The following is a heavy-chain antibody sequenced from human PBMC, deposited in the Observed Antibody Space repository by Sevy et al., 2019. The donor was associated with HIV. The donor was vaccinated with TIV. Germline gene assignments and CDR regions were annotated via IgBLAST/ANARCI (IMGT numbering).Heavy chain of an antibody. CDR3: ARDRWRFGEFPPY. Sequence: GGSLRLSCAASGFTFSDYYMSWIRQAPGKGLEWVSYISSSGSTIYYADSVKGRFTISRDNAMNSLYLQMNSLRDEDTAVYYCARDRWRFGEFPPYWGQGTLVTVSS. CDR1: GFTFSDYY. V-gene: IGHV3-11*01. D-gene: IGHD3-10*01. CDR2: ISSSGSTI. J-gene: IGHJ4*02.